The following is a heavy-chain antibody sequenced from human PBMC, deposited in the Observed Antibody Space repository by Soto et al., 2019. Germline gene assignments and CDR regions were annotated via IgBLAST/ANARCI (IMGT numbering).Heavy chain of an antibody. J-gene: IGHJ2*01. CDR1: GFTFSSYA. CDR2: ISGSGGST. D-gene: IGHD6-13*01. Sequence: EVQLLESGGGLVQPGGSLRLSCAASGFTFSSYAMSWVRQAPGKGLEWVSAISGSGGSTYYADSVKGRFTISRDNSKNTLYLQMNSLRAEDTAVYYCAKDHPYSSTSYWYLDLWGRGTLVTVSS. V-gene: IGHV3-23*01. CDR3: AKDHPYSSTSYWYLDL.